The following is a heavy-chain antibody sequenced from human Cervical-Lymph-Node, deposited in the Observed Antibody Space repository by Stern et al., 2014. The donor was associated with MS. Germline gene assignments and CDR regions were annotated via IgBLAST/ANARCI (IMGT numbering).Heavy chain of an antibody. D-gene: IGHD6-19*01. CDR2: IIPIFGKA. CDR1: GGTFSSYA. V-gene: IGHV1-69*01. Sequence: VQLVESGAEVKKPGSSVKVSCKASGGTFSSYAISWVRQAPGQGLEWMGGIIPIFGKANDAQKFQGRVTITADESTSTAYMELSSLRSEDTAVYYCARTPGGYSSGWYRNYYYGMDVWGQGTTVTVSS. CDR3: ARTPGGYSSGWYRNYYYGMDV. J-gene: IGHJ6*02.